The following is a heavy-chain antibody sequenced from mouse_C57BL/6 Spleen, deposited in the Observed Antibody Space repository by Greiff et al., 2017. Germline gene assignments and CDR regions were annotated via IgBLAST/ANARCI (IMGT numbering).Heavy chain of an antibody. Sequence: QVQLQQPGAELVKPGASVKLSCKASGYTFTSYWMHWVKQRPGQGLEWIGMIHPHSGSTNYNEKFKSKATLTVDKSSSTAYMQLSSLTSEDSAVYYCARNYYGSSGYWYFDVWGTGTTVTVSS. V-gene: IGHV1-64*01. D-gene: IGHD1-1*01. CDR3: ARNYYGSSGYWYFDV. J-gene: IGHJ1*03. CDR1: GYTFTSYW. CDR2: IHPHSGST.